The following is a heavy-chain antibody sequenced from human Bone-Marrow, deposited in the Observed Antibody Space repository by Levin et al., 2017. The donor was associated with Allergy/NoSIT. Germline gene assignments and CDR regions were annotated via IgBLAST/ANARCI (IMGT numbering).Heavy chain of an antibody. CDR3: ASAGGHSYGQSDC. J-gene: IGHJ4*02. CDR1: GFLFRSYN. CDR2: ISSMSMYK. D-gene: IGHD5-18*01. Sequence: GESLKISCAASGFLFRSYNMQWVRQAPGKGLEWLSSISSMSMYKYYADSVKGRFNISRDNVKNTLYVHMNSLRAEDTAVYFCASAGGHSYGQSDCWGQGALVTVSS. V-gene: IGHV3-21*01.